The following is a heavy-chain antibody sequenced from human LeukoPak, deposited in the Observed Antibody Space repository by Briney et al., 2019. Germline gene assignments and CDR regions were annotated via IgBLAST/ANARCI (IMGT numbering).Heavy chain of an antibody. D-gene: IGHD3-22*01. CDR1: GYTFTSYG. Sequence: ASVKVSCKASGYTFTSYGISWVRQAPGQGLEWMGWISAYNGNTNYAQKLQGRVTMTTDTSTSTAYMELRSLRSDDTAVYYCARALWDSYYYYMDVWGKGTTVTVSS. V-gene: IGHV1-18*01. CDR3: ARALWDSYYYYMDV. J-gene: IGHJ6*03. CDR2: ISAYNGNT.